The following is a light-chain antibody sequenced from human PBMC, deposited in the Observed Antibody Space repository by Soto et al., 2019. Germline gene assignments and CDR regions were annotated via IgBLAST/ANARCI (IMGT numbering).Light chain of an antibody. CDR1: SSDVGGYKY. Sequence: QSVLTQPASVSGSPGQSVTISCTGTSSDVGGYKYVSWYQQHPGKAPKLMIYDVTSRPSGVSDRFSGSKSGNTASLTISGLQPEDEADYYCCSYTTSNTRQIVFGTGTKVTVL. CDR2: DVT. V-gene: IGLV2-14*03. CDR3: CSYTTSNTRQIV. J-gene: IGLJ1*01.